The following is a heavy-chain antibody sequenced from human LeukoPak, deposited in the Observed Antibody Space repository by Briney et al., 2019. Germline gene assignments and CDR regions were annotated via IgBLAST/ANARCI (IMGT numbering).Heavy chain of an antibody. V-gene: IGHV3-74*01. D-gene: IGHD3-10*01. CDR1: GFTFSSYW. Sequence: GGSLRLSCAASGFTFSSYWMHWVRQAPGKGLVWVSRINSDGSDTTYADSVKGRFTISRDNAKNTLYLQMNSLRAEDTAVYYCAKNGPGLDYFDYWGQGTLVPVSS. CDR3: AKNGPGLDYFDY. J-gene: IGHJ4*02. CDR2: INSDGSDT.